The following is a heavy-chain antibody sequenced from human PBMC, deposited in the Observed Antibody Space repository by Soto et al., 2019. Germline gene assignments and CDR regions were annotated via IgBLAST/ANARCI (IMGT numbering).Heavy chain of an antibody. CDR1: GGSISSGDYY. J-gene: IGHJ5*02. D-gene: IGHD3-3*01. Sequence: SETLSLTCTVSGGSISSGDYYWSWIRQPPGKGLEWIGYIYYSGSTYYNPSLKSRVTISVDTSKNQFSLKLSSVTAADTAVYYCARSFNGFWSGYPTSWGQGTLVTVSS. CDR3: ARSFNGFWSGYPTS. V-gene: IGHV4-30-4*01. CDR2: IYYSGST.